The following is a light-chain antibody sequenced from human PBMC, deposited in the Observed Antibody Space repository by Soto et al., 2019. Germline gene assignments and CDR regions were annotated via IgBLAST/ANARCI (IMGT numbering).Light chain of an antibody. V-gene: IGLV2-14*01. Sequence: QSVLTQPASVSGSPGQSITISCTGTSSDVGGYNYVSWYQQHPGKAPKFMIYDVSNRPSVVSNRFSGSKSGNTASLTISGLQAEDVADYYCCSYTTSNTRQIVFGTGTKVTVL. J-gene: IGLJ1*01. CDR3: CSYTTSNTRQIV. CDR1: SSDVGGYNY. CDR2: DVS.